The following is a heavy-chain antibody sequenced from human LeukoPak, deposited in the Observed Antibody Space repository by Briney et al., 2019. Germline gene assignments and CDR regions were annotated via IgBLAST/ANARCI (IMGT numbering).Heavy chain of an antibody. CDR2: IRGSGGST. D-gene: IGHD6-19*01. CDR3: AKGVYSSGSTSDN. V-gene: IGHV3-23*01. Sequence: GGSLRLSCSASGFTFSSWAMNGLRQAPGKGLEWVSAIRGSGGSTYYADSVKGRFTISRDNSKNTLYLKMNSLRAEDTAVYSCAKGVYSSGSTSDNWGQGTLVTVSS. J-gene: IGHJ4*02. CDR1: GFTFSSWA.